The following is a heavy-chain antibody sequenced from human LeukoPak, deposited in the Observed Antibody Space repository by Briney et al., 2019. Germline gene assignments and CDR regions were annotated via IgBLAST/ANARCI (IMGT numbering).Heavy chain of an antibody. Sequence: PGGSLRLSCAASGFSFSNFAMNWVRLAPRQGLEWVSSISGSGGNTYYADSVNGRVTISRDNSMDTLYLHINGLRVEDTATYFCAKSCSGGYHYYYYHMDAWGKGTTVTVSS. V-gene: IGHV3-23*01. J-gene: IGHJ6*03. CDR1: GFSFSNFA. D-gene: IGHD1-26*01. CDR3: AKSCSGGYHYYYYHMDA. CDR2: ISGSGGNT.